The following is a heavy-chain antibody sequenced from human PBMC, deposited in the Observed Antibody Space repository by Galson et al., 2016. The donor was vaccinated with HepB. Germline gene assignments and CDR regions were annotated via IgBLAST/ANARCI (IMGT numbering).Heavy chain of an antibody. CDR2: ISSSSTTI. CDR1: GSTFSSYS. Sequence: SLRLSCAASGSTFSSYSMNWVRQAPGKGLEWVSYISSSSTTIYYADSVTGRFTISRDNAKNSLYLQMNRLRDEDTAVYYCARDRVGDYYSDSTGFNYWYFDLWGRGTLVTVSS. D-gene: IGHD3-22*01. CDR3: ARDRVGDYYSDSTGFNYWYFDL. V-gene: IGHV3-48*02. J-gene: IGHJ2*01.